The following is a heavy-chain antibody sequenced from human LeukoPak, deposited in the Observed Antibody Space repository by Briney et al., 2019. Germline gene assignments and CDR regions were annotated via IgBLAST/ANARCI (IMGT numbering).Heavy chain of an antibody. D-gene: IGHD2/OR15-2a*01. Sequence: ASVKVSCKASGYTFTSYAMNWVRQAPGQGLEWMGWINTNTGNPTYAQGFTGRFVFSLDTSVSTAYLQISSLKAEDTAVYYCARDVFFRAHNWFDPWGQGTLVTVSS. CDR2: INTNTGNP. V-gene: IGHV7-4-1*02. J-gene: IGHJ5*02. CDR3: ARDVFFRAHNWFDP. CDR1: GYTFTSYA.